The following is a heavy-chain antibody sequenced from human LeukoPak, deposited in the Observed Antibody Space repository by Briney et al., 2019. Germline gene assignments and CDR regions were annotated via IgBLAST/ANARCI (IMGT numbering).Heavy chain of an antibody. Sequence: SQTLSLTCTVSGGSTSSGGYYWSWIRQHPGKGLEWIGYIYYSGSTYYNPSLKSRVTISVDTSKNQFSLKLSSVTAADTAVYYCARDSSLSRGAIDYWGQGTLVTVSS. D-gene: IGHD3-10*01. J-gene: IGHJ4*02. CDR1: GGSTSSGGYY. CDR2: IYYSGST. CDR3: ARDSSLSRGAIDY. V-gene: IGHV4-31*03.